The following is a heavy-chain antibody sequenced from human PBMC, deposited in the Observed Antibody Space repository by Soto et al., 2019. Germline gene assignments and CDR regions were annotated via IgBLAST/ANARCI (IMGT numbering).Heavy chain of an antibody. V-gene: IGHV4-59*12. CDR3: ARGPPNTY. Sequence: SETLSLTCTVSGGSISSYYWSWIRQPPGKDLEWIGYIYYSESTYYTPSLKSRVTISVDRSKNQFSPKLSSVTAADTAVYYCARGPPNTYWGQGTLVTVSS. CDR1: GGSISSYY. D-gene: IGHD2-8*01. CDR2: IYYSEST. J-gene: IGHJ4*02.